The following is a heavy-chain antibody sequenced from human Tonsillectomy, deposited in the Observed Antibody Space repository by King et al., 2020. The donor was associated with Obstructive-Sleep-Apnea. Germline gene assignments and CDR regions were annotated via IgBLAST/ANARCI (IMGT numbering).Heavy chain of an antibody. Sequence: QLVQSGAEVKKPGASVKVSCKASGYTFTSYDINWVRQATGQGLECMGWMNPNSGNTGYAQKFQGRVTMTRNTSISTAYMELSSLRSEDTAVYYCASLGHTYYDILTGSRVDGMDVWGQGTTVTVSS. D-gene: IGHD3-9*01. CDR1: GYTFTSYD. CDR2: MNPNSGNT. CDR3: ASLGHTYYDILTGSRVDGMDV. J-gene: IGHJ6*02. V-gene: IGHV1-8*01.